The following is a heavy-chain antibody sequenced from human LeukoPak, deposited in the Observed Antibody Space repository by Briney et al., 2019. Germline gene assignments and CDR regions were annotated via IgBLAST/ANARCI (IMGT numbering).Heavy chain of an antibody. V-gene: IGHV4-61*02. J-gene: IGHJ5*02. CDR1: GGSISSGSYY. CDR2: IYTSGST. D-gene: IGHD4-23*01. CDR3: ARDTYGGNQKGANWFDP. Sequence: PSETLSLTCTVSGGSISSGSYYWSWIRQPAGKGLEWIGRIYTSGSTNYNPSLKSRVTISVDTSKNQFSLKLSSVTAADTAVYYCARDTYGGNQKGANWFDPWGQGTLVTVSS.